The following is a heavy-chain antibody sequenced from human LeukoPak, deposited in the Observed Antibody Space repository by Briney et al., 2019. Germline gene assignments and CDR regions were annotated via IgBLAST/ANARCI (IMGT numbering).Heavy chain of an antibody. V-gene: IGHV1-2*02. J-gene: IGHJ6*03. CDR1: GYTFTGYY. Sequence: GASVKVSCKASGYTFTGYYMHWVRQAPGQGLEWMGWINPNSGGTNYAQKFQGRVTMTRDTSISTAYMELSRLRSDDTAVYYCARDERYCSSTSCYAWDMDVWGKGTTVTVSS. CDR3: ARDERYCSSTSCYAWDMDV. CDR2: INPNSGGT. D-gene: IGHD2-2*01.